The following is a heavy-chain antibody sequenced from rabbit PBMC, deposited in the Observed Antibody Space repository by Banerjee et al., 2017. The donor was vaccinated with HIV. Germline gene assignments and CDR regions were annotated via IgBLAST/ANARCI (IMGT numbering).Heavy chain of an antibody. D-gene: IGHD6-1*01. J-gene: IGHJ3*01. Sequence: QSLEESGGGLVTPGASLTLTCTASGFSFSSSYYMCWVRQAPGKGLEWIACIYAGSSGSTYYTSWAKGRFTISKTSSTTVTLQMTSLTAADTATYFCARRDGDYVGYGYGLWGQGTLVTV. CDR1: GFSFSSSYY. CDR3: ARRDGDYVGYGYGL. CDR2: IYAGSSGST. V-gene: IGHV1S40*01.